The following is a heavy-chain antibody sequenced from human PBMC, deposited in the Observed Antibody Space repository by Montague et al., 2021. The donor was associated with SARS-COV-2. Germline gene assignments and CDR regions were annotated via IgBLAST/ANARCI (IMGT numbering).Heavy chain of an antibody. D-gene: IGHD3-10*01. CDR1: GGSISSTAYY. CDR2: IYYTVNT. Sequence: SETPSLTCTVSGGSISSTAYYWGWIRQPPGKGLEWIGSIYYTVNTYYNPSLKSRVTISVDASKNQFSLTLSSVSAADTAVYYCARQTTLLRGRAPPGVWGQGTTVTVSS. CDR3: ARQTTLLRGRAPPGV. V-gene: IGHV4-39*01. J-gene: IGHJ6*02.